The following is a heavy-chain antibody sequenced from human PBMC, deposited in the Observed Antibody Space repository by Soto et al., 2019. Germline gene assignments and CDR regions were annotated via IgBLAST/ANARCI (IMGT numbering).Heavy chain of an antibody. V-gene: IGHV3-74*03. CDR1: GFTFSNFW. D-gene: IGHD6-19*01. J-gene: IGHJ4*02. CDR2: INSDGSST. Sequence: SLRLSCAASGFTFSNFWIHWVRQAPGKGLVWVSRINSDGSSTMYRDSVKGRFTIFRDNAKNTLFLQMNSLRAEDTAVYYCTRDPAPIGWYDYWGQGTLVTVSS. CDR3: TRDPAPIGWYDY.